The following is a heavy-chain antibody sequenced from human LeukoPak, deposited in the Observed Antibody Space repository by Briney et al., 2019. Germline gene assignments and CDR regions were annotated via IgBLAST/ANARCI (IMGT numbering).Heavy chain of an antibody. Sequence: SETLSLTCTVSGGSISSSSYYWGWIRQPPGKGLEWIGSIYYSGSTYYNPSLKSRVTISVDPSKNQFSLKLSSVTAADTAVYYCARVGRGVAGTRYFDYWGQGTLVTVSS. CDR3: ARVGRGVAGTRYFDY. V-gene: IGHV4-39*07. CDR2: IYYSGST. D-gene: IGHD6-19*01. J-gene: IGHJ4*02. CDR1: GGSISSSSYY.